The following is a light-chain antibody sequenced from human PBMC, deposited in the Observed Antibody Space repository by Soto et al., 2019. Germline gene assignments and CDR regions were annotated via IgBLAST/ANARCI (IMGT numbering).Light chain of an antibody. J-gene: IGKJ1*01. CDR2: GAS. CDR1: QSVSSTY. CDR3: QQYNSYSGT. V-gene: IGKV3D-7*01. Sequence: EILLTQSPGSLSLSPGERATLSCRASQSVSSTYLAWYQQKPGRAPRLLIYGASTRATGIPARFSGSGAGTEFTLTISSLQPDDFATYYCQQYNSYSGTFGQGTKVDIK.